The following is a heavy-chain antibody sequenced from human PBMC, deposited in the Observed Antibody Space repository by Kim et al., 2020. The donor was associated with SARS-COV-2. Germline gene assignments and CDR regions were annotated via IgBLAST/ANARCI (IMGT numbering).Heavy chain of an antibody. Sequence: SETLSLTCTLSGGSFSDYSWSWIRQFTGQGLEWIGYIFNSGRTNYNLSLRSRGTISLDTSKKQFSLRLTPLTTMDKALYCSSRDRVVHPKLELRKNYDY. CDR1: GGSFSDYS. D-gene: IGHD1-7*01. J-gene: IGHJ4*01. V-gene: IGHV4-59*01. CDR3: SRDRVVHPKLELRKNYDY. CDR2: IFNSGRT.